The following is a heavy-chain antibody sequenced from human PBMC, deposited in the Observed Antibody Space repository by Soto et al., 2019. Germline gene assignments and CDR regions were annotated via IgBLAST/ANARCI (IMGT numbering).Heavy chain of an antibody. CDR1: GGSISSNY. V-gene: IGHV4-4*07. J-gene: IGHJ5*02. CDR2: IYMSGST. Sequence: PSETLSLTCTVFGGSISSNYWTWIRQPAGKGLEWIGRIYMSGSTNYNPSLKSRVTMSMDTSNNQLSLKLRFVTAADTAVYYCASLQNNWFDPWGQGTLVTVS. CDR3: ASLQNNWFDP.